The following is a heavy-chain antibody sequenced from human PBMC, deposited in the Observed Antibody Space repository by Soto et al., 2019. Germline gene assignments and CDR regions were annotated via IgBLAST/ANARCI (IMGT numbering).Heavy chain of an antibody. D-gene: IGHD6-6*01. V-gene: IGHV4-30-4*08. CDR3: AGGIAARPLGY. CDR1: GGSISSGGYY. Sequence: PSETLSLTCTVSGGSISSGGYYWSWIRQHPGKGLEWIGYIYYSGSTYYSPSLKSRVTISVDTSKNQFSLKLSSVTAADTAVYYCAGGIAARPLGYWGQGTLVTVSS. J-gene: IGHJ4*02. CDR2: IYYSGST.